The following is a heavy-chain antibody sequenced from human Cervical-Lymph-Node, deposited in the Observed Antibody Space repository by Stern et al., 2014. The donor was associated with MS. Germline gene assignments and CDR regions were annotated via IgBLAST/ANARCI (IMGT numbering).Heavy chain of an antibody. J-gene: IGHJ4*02. Sequence: LQLVESGPGLVKPSQTLSLTCTVSGASIRTVGYYWSLIRQHPGKGLGWIAYISHIRSTYYNPSVKSRVSISADTSKNQFSLNLTSVTAADTALYYCARSDRLWGSFDYWGQGTLVAVSS. D-gene: IGHD3-16*01. CDR3: ARSDRLWGSFDY. CDR2: ISHIRST. CDR1: GASIRTVGYY. V-gene: IGHV4-31*03.